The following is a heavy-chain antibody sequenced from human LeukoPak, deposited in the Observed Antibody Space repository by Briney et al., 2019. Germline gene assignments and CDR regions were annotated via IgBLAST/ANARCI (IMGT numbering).Heavy chain of an antibody. CDR2: IYPGDSDT. V-gene: IGHV5-51*01. CDR3: ARPSSSGWSKFDY. D-gene: IGHD6-13*01. Sequence: LGESLKISCKGSGYSFTSYWIGWVRQMPGKGLEWMGIIYPGDSDTRYSPSFQGQVTISADKSISTAYLQWSSLEASDTAMYYCARPSSSGWSKFDYWGQGTRVTVSS. J-gene: IGHJ4*02. CDR1: GYSFTSYW.